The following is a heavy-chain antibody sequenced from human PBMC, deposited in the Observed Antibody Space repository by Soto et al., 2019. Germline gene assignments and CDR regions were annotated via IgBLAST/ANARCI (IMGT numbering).Heavy chain of an antibody. Sequence: SVKVSCKASGGTFSSYAISWVRQAPGQGLEWMGGIIPIFGTANYAQKFQGRVTITADESTSTAYMELSSLRSEDTAVYYCASRDHVGATAPRVPYGMDVWGQGTTVTVSS. CDR3: ASRDHVGATAPRVPYGMDV. J-gene: IGHJ6*02. D-gene: IGHD1-26*01. V-gene: IGHV1-69*13. CDR1: GGTFSSYA. CDR2: IIPIFGTA.